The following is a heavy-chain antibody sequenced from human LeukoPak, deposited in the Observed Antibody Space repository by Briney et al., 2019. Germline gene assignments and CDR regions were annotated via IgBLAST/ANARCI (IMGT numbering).Heavy chain of an antibody. D-gene: IGHD2-2*02. CDR3: ARTVRGPRGKYQLLYGWFDP. Sequence: ASVKVSCKPSGYTFTGYYMHWVRQAPGQGLEWMGWINPNIGGTNYAQKLQGRVTMTRDTTISTAYMELSRLRSDDTAVYYCARTVRGPRGKYQLLYGWFDPWGQGTLVTGSS. CDR2: INPNIGGT. CDR1: GYTFTGYY. V-gene: IGHV1-2*02. J-gene: IGHJ5*02.